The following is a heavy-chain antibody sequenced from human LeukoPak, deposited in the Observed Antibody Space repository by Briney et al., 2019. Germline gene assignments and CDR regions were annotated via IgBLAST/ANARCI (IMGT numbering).Heavy chain of an antibody. Sequence: SETLSLTCSVSGGSMSDSITWGWVRQPPGKGLEWLANIHDDGRRAPTPSLRSRLTISLDRSKNQFSLKVSSVTAADTAFYYCAKVLTAAGLDLWGQGILVTVSS. CDR3: AKVLTAAGLDL. V-gene: IGHV4/OR15-8*01. CDR2: IHDDGRR. CDR1: GGSMSDSIT. D-gene: IGHD6-25*01. J-gene: IGHJ5*02.